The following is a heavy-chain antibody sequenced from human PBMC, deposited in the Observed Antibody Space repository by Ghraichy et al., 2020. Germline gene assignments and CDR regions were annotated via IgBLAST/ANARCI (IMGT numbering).Heavy chain of an antibody. J-gene: IGHJ4*02. Sequence: ASVKVSCKASGYTFTSYGISWVRQAPGQGLEWMVWISAYNGNTDSAQILQGRVTMTTDTSTSTAYMELRSLRSDDTAVYYCARGGYSNTPFDYWGQGTLVTVSS. CDR2: ISAYNGNT. V-gene: IGHV1-18*01. CDR1: GYTFTSYG. CDR3: ARGGYSNTPFDY. D-gene: IGHD4-11*01.